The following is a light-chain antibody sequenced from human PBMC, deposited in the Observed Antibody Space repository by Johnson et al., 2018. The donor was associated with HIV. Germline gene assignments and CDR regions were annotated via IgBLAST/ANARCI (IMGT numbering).Light chain of an antibody. V-gene: IGLV1-51*01. Sequence: QSVLTQPPSVSAAPGQKVTISCSGSSSNIGNNYVSWYQQLPGTAPKLLIYDSNKRPSGIPDRFSGSKSGTSATLGITGLQAGDEADYYCGTWDSGLGALYVFGTGTKVTVL. CDR1: SSNIGNNY. J-gene: IGLJ1*01. CDR3: GTWDSGLGALYV. CDR2: DSN.